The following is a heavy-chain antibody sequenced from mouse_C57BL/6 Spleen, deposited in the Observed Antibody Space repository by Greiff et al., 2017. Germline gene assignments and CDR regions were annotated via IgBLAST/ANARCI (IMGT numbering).Heavy chain of an antibody. CDR2: INPGSGGT. J-gene: IGHJ3*01. Sequence: VQLQQSGAELVRPGTSVKVSCKASGYAFTNYLIEWVKQRPGQGLEWIGVINPGSGGTNYNEKFKGKATLTADKSSSTAYMQLSSLTSEDSAVXFCASVDIRAWFAYWGQGTLVTVSA. CDR3: ASVDIRAWFAY. V-gene: IGHV1-54*01. CDR1: GYAFTNYL. D-gene: IGHD1-3*01.